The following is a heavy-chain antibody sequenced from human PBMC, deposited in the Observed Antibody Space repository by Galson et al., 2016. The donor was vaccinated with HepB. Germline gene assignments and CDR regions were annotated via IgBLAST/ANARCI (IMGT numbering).Heavy chain of an antibody. CDR1: RDYINSYY. CDR2: IYYSGVSA. J-gene: IGHJ4*02. Sequence: SETLSLTCTVSRDYINSYYWSWIRQAPGKRPEWIASIYYSGVSASYKPSLRGRVTISVDTSKNQFFLRVTSVTAADTAVYYCARENAGDFDYWGRGTLVTVSS. CDR3: ARENAGDFDY. D-gene: IGHD2-8*02. V-gene: IGHV4-59*01.